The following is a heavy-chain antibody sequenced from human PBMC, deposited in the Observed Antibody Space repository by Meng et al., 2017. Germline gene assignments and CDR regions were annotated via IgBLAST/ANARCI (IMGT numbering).Heavy chain of an antibody. V-gene: IGHV3-7*01. J-gene: IGHJ4*02. Sequence: ETLSLTCTVSGDSISTYHWSWIRQPAGKGLEWVANIKQDGSEKYYVDSVKGRFTISRDNAKNSLYLQMNSLRAEDTAVYYCARVRASLGPTTADYWGQGTLVTVSS. D-gene: IGHD2/OR15-2a*01. CDR3: ARVRASLGPTTADY. CDR2: IKQDGSEK. CDR1: GDSISTYH.